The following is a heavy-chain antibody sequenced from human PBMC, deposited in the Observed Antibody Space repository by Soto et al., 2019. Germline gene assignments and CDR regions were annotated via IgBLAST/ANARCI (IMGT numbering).Heavy chain of an antibody. J-gene: IGHJ6*03. CDR3: ARGRLYASYCYYYMDV. V-gene: IGHV1-8*01. CDR1: GYTFTSYD. Sequence: ASVKVSCKASGYTFTSYDINWVRQATGQGLEWMGWMNPNSGNTGYAQKFQGRVTMTRNTSISTAYMELSSLRSEDMAVYYCARGRLYASYCYYYMDVWGKGTTVNVSS. CDR2: MNPNSGNT. D-gene: IGHD2-8*01.